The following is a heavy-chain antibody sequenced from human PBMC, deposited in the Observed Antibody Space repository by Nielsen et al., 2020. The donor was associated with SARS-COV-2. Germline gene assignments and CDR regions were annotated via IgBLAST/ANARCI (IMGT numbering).Heavy chain of an antibody. V-gene: IGHV1-3*01. CDR3: ARGGYSSSFGYYYGMDV. D-gene: IGHD6-13*01. Sequence: ASVKVSCKASGYTFTSYAMHWVRQAPGQRLEWMGWINAGNGNTKYSQKFQGRVTITRDTSASTAYMELSSLRSEDTAVYYCARGGYSSSFGYYYGMDVWGQGTTVTVSS. J-gene: IGHJ6*02. CDR2: INAGNGNT. CDR1: GYTFTSYA.